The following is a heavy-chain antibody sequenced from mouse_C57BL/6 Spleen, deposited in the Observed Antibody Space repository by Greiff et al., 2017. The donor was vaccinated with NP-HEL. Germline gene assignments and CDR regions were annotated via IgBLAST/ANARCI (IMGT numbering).Heavy chain of an antibody. CDR3: GRLDDGYYGDY. D-gene: IGHD2-3*01. V-gene: IGHV1-80*01. CDR2: IYPGDGDT. J-gene: IGHJ2*01. CDR1: GYAFSCYW. Sequence: QVQLKESGAELVKPGASVKISCKASGYAFSCYWMNWVKQRPGKGLEWIGQIYPGDGDTNYNGKFKGKATLTADKSSSPAYMQLSSLSSEDSAVYFCGRLDDGYYGDYWGQGTTLTVSS.